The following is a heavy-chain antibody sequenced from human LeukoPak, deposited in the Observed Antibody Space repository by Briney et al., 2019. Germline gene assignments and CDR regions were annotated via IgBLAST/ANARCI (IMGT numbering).Heavy chain of an antibody. CDR2: IKQDGSEK. Sequence: GGSLRLSCAASGFTFSSYWMSWVRQAPGKGLEWVANIKQDGSEKYYVDSVKGRFTISRDNAKNSLYLQMNSLRAEDTAVYYCASGSYYGSFDYWGQGTPVTVSS. CDR3: ASGSYYGSFDY. J-gene: IGHJ4*02. CDR1: GFTFSSYW. V-gene: IGHV3-7*01. D-gene: IGHD1-26*01.